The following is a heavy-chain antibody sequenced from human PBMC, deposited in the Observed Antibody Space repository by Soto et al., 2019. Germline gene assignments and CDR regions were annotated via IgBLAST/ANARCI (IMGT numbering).Heavy chain of an antibody. V-gene: IGHV3-30*18. J-gene: IGHJ4*02. Sequence: QVQLVGSGGGVVQPGRSLRLSCAASGFTFSSYGMHWVRQAPGKGLEWGAVISYDGSNKYYADSVKGRFTISRDNSKNTLYLQMNSLRAEDTAVYYCAKARQGGSAYYFDYWGQGTLVNVSS. CDR2: ISYDGSNK. CDR1: GFTFSSYG. CDR3: AKARQGGSAYYFDY. D-gene: IGHD3-10*01.